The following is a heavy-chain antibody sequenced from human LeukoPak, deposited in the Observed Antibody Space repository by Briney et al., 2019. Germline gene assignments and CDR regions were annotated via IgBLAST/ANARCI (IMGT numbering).Heavy chain of an antibody. Sequence: GRSLRLSCAASGFTFDDNAVHWVRQAPGKGLEWVSPISGDGGSTYYADSVKGRFTISRDNRKNSLYLQMNSLRTEDTASYYCAKDSCGYYYYYYYMDVWGKGTTVTVSS. J-gene: IGHJ6*03. V-gene: IGHV3-43*02. CDR1: GFTFDDNA. CDR3: AKDSCGYYYYYYYMDV. D-gene: IGHD5-12*01. CDR2: ISGDGGST.